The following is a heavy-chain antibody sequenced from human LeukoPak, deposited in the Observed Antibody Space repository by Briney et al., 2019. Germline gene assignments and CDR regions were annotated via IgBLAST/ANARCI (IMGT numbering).Heavy chain of an antibody. V-gene: IGHV1-2*02. CDR1: GYTFTSYY. Sequence: ASVKVSCKASGYTFTSYYMHWVRQAPGQGLEWMGWINPNSGGTNYAQKFQGRVTMTRDTSISTAYMELSRLRSDDTAVYYCARVLPGYGSGPYEVWGQGTLVTVPS. CDR3: ARVLPGYGSGPYEV. D-gene: IGHD3-10*01. CDR2: INPNSGGT. J-gene: IGHJ4*02.